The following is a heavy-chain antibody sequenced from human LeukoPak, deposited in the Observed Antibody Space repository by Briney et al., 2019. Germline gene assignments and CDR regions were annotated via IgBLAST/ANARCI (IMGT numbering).Heavy chain of an antibody. CDR1: GDTFNGHA. V-gene: IGHV1-69*13. Sequence: GASVKVSCKGSGDTFNGHATSWLRQAPGQGLEWMGGIIPVSGTPNYAQKFQGRVSITADEFTRTVYVELNSLRSEDTATYYCARGGRESWFDLWGQGTLVTVSS. J-gene: IGHJ5*02. CDR2: IIPVSGTP. CDR3: ARGGRESWFDL.